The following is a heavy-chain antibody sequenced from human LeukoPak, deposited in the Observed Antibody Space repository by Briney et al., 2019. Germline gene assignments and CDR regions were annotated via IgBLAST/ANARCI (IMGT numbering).Heavy chain of an antibody. Sequence: PSETLSLTCAVYGGSFSGYYWSWIRQHPGQGLEWIGYIYHSGSTYYNPSLKSRVTISVDTSKSQFSLELSSVTAADTAVYYCAGGSSSSPFDYWGQGTLVTVSS. CDR3: AGGSSSSPFDY. D-gene: IGHD6-6*01. J-gene: IGHJ4*02. V-gene: IGHV4-34*09. CDR1: GGSFSGYY. CDR2: IYHSGST.